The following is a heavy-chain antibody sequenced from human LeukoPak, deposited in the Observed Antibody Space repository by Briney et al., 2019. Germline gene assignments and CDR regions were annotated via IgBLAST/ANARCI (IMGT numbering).Heavy chain of an antibody. CDR2: IYHSGST. CDR1: GGSISSGGYY. V-gene: IGHV4-30-2*01. CDR3: ASSTTVVTQGAFDI. Sequence: SETLSLTCTVSGGSISSGGYYWSWIRQPPGKGLEWIGYIYHSGSTYYNPSLKSRVTISVDRSKNQFSLKLSSVTAEDTAVYYCASSTTVVTQGAFDIWGQGTMVTVSS. D-gene: IGHD4-23*01. J-gene: IGHJ3*02.